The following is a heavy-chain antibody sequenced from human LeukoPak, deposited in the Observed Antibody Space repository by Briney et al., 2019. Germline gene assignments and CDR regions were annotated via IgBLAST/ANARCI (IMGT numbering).Heavy chain of an antibody. J-gene: IGHJ5*02. V-gene: IGHV3-7*01. CDR3: ARLGGETTRFDR. CDR1: GFTFRNYW. D-gene: IGHD1-7*01. CDR2: IKQDGILK. Sequence: GGSLRLSCGASGFTFRNYWMSWVRQAPGRGLDWVATIKQDGILKHYVDSVTGRFTISRDNAKNSLYLQMDSLRVEDTAVYYCARLGGETTRFDRWGQGVLVTVSS.